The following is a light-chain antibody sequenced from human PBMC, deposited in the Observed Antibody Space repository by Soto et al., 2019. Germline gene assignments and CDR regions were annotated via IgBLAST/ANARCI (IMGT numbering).Light chain of an antibody. CDR3: QQSYSTPAT. CDR1: QSISNY. J-gene: IGKJ5*01. V-gene: IGKV1-39*01. Sequence: QMTQSPSSLSASVGDTVTISCRASQSISNYLNWYQQKPGKAPKVLIYAASSLQSGVPSRFSGSGSGTEFTLTISSLQPEDFATYYCQQSYSTPATFGQGTRLEIK. CDR2: AAS.